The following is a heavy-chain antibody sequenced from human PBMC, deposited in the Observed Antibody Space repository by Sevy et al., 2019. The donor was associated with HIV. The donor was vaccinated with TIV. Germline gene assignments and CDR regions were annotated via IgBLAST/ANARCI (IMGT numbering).Heavy chain of an antibody. D-gene: IGHD4-17*01. CDR3: ARDFPAPATTVADFDS. Sequence: GGSLRLSCAASGFTFSSYAMNWVRQAPGKGLEWVSNISDGGSAIYYSDSVNGRFTISRDNARNSLFLQMNSLRAEDTAIYYCARDFPAPATTVADFDSWGQGTLVTVSS. CDR2: ISDGGSAI. V-gene: IGHV3-48*03. J-gene: IGHJ4*02. CDR1: GFTFSSYA.